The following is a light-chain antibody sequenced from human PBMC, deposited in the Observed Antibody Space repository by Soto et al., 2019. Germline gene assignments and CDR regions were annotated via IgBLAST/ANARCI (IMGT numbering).Light chain of an antibody. Sequence: QSVLPHPASVSWSPGHSITISCTGTSSDVGAYNYVSWYQQQSGKAPKLMIHEVSNRPSGVSNRFSGSKSGNTASLTISGLQAEDAADYYCSSYTTSRAYVFGIGTKV. J-gene: IGLJ1*01. CDR2: EVS. CDR3: SSYTTSRAYV. V-gene: IGLV2-14*01. CDR1: SSDVGAYNY.